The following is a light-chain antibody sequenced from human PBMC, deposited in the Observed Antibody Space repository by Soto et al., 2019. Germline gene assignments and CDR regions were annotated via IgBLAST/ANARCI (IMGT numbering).Light chain of an antibody. J-gene: IGKJ2*01. CDR1: QSIGAS. Sequence: DIQMTQSPSTLSASVGDRVTITCRSTQSIGASLAWYQQQPGKGPKLLIYDASTLETGVPTRFSGSGSGTEFTVTISSLPPDDFASYYCQQYTSYPYTCGQGT. CDR2: DAS. CDR3: QQYTSYPYT. V-gene: IGKV1-5*01.